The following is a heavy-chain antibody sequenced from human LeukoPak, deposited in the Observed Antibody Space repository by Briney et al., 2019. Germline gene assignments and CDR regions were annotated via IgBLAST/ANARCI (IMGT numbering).Heavy chain of an antibody. J-gene: IGHJ4*02. Sequence: QARRSLRLSCAASGFTFTSYAMSWVRQAPGKGLEWVSSVSGSGDGTYYADSVKGRFTISRDNSKKTLDLHMDSLRAEDTAVYYCAKERLGGNYGDYAVDYWGQGTMVTVSS. CDR1: GFTFTSYA. CDR2: VSGSGDGT. V-gene: IGHV3-23*01. CDR3: AKERLGGNYGDYAVDY. D-gene: IGHD4-17*01.